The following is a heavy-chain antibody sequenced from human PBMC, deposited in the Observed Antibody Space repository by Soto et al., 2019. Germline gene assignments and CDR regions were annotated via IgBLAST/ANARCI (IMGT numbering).Heavy chain of an antibody. D-gene: IGHD3-3*01. J-gene: IGHJ5*02. Sequence: QVQLVQSGAEVKKPGSSVKVSCKASGGTFSSYAISWVRQAPGQGLEWMGGIIPIFGTANYAQKFQGRVTITADESTSTAYMELSSLRSEETAVYYCARGGGYDFWSGYYGWFDPWGQGTLVTVSS. V-gene: IGHV1-69*01. CDR1: GGTFSSYA. CDR2: IIPIFGTA. CDR3: ARGGGYDFWSGYYGWFDP.